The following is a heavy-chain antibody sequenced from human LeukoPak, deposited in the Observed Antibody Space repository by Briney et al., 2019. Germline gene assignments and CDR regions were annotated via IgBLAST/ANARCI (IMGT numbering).Heavy chain of an antibody. J-gene: IGHJ4*02. Sequence: PGRSLRLSCAASGFTFDDYAMHWVRQAPGKGLEWVSGISWNSGSIGYADSVKGRFTISRDNAKNSLYLQTNSLRAEDTALYYCAKETYSYGPKAFDYWGQGTLVTVSS. CDR1: GFTFDDYA. CDR2: ISWNSGSI. CDR3: AKETYSYGPKAFDY. V-gene: IGHV3-9*01. D-gene: IGHD5-18*01.